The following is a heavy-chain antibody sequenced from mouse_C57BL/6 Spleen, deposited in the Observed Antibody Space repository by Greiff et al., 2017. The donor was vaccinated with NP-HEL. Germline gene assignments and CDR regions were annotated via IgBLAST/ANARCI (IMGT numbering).Heavy chain of an antibody. CDR1: GYTFTSYG. Sequence: QVQLKQSGAELARPGASVKLSCKASGYTFTSYGISWVKQRTGQGLEWIGEIYPRSGNTYYNEKFKGKATLTADKSSSTAYMELRSLTSEDSAVYFCAPNYDYDGAWFAYWGQGTLVTVSA. D-gene: IGHD2-4*01. J-gene: IGHJ3*01. CDR3: APNYDYDGAWFAY. V-gene: IGHV1-81*01. CDR2: IYPRSGNT.